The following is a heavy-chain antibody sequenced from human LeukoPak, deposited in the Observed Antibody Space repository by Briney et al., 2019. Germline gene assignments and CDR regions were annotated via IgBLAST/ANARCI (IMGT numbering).Heavy chain of an antibody. CDR1: GFTFDDYA. CDR2: ISWNSGSI. J-gene: IGHJ4*02. CDR3: AKAEINYYDSSGTGYFDY. D-gene: IGHD3-22*01. V-gene: IGHV3-9*01. Sequence: GGSLRLSCAASGFTFDDYAMHWVRQAPGKGLEWVSGISWNSGSIGYADSVKGRFTISRDNAKNSLYLQMNSLRAEDTALYYCAKAEINYYDSSGTGYFDYWGQGTLVTVSS.